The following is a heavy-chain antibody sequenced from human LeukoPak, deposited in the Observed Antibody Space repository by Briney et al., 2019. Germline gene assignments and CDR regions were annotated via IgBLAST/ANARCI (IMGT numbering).Heavy chain of an antibody. J-gene: IGHJ4*02. CDR3: ARGDSGWSAHFDY. V-gene: IGHV4-59*12. CDR2: IYYSGST. CDR1: GGSISSYY. D-gene: IGHD6-19*01. Sequence: SETLSLTCTVSGGSISSYYWSWIRQPPGKGLEWIGYIYYSGSTNYNPSLKSRVTISVDTSKNQFSLKLSSVTAADTAVYYCARGDSGWSAHFDYWGQGTLVTVSS.